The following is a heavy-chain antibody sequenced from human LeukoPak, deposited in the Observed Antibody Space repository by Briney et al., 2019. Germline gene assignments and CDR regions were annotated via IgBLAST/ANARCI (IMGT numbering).Heavy chain of an antibody. V-gene: IGHV3-23*01. CDR2: ISGSGGST. CDR1: GFTFSSYG. CDR3: AKDHRYDSSGYYYEVDYFDY. Sequence: PGGSLRLSCAASGFTFSSYGMSWVRQAPGKGLEWVSAISGSGGSTYYADSVKGRFTISRDNSKNTLYLQMNSLRAEDTAVYYCAKDHRYDSSGYYYEVDYFDYWGQGTLVTVSS. J-gene: IGHJ4*02. D-gene: IGHD3-22*01.